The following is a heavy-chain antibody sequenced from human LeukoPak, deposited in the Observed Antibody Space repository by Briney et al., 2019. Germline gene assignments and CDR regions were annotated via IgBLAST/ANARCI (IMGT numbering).Heavy chain of an antibody. CDR3: AKDREYCSGGSCYSPLFDY. J-gene: IGHJ4*02. V-gene: IGHV3-23*01. CDR1: GFTFSSYA. CDR2: ISGSGGST. D-gene: IGHD2-15*01. Sequence: GGSLRLSCAASGFTFSSYAMSWVRQAPGKGLEWVSAISGSGGSTYYADSVKGRFTISRDNSKNTLYLQMNSLRAEDTAVYYCAKDREYCSGGSCYSPLFDYWGQGTLVTVSS.